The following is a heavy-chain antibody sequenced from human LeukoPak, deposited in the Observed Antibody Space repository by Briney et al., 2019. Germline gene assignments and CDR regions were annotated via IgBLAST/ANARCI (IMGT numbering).Heavy chain of an antibody. D-gene: IGHD4-23*01. J-gene: IGHJ6*02. V-gene: IGHV4-39*07. CDR3: ARGLAHYGGKHDYYYGMDV. Sequence: SETLSLTCTVSGGSISSGSYYWSWIRQPAGKGLEWIGSIYHSGSTYYNPSLKSRVTISVDTSKNQFSLKLSSVTAADTAVYYCARGLAHYGGKHDYYYGMDVWGQGTTVTVSS. CDR2: IYHSGST. CDR1: GGSISSGSYY.